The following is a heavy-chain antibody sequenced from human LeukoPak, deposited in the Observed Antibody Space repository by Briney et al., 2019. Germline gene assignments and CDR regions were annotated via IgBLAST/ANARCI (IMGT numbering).Heavy chain of an antibody. D-gene: IGHD3-3*01. Sequence: GGSLRLSCGASGFTFSSYAMSWVRQAPGKGLEWVSAISGSGGSTYYADSVKGRFTISRDNSKNTLYLQMNSLRAEDTAVYYCAKDRVADFWSGYYYCFDYWGQGTLVTVSS. CDR2: ISGSGGST. CDR1: GFTFSSYA. J-gene: IGHJ4*02. V-gene: IGHV3-23*01. CDR3: AKDRVADFWSGYYYCFDY.